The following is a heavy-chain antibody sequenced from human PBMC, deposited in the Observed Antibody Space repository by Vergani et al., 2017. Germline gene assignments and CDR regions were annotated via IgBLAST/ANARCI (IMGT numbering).Heavy chain of an antibody. CDR2: IYSTGST. Sequence: QVQLEESGPGLVKPSETLSLTCTVSGGSFNTYYWSWIRQSPGKGLEWIGYIYSTGSTNYNPSLNSRVTMSVDTSKNQFSLKLRSVTAADTAVYYCAGTRIAAAGGVGYWGQGTLVTVSS. D-gene: IGHD6-13*01. CDR3: AGTRIAAAGGVGY. J-gene: IGHJ4*02. V-gene: IGHV4-59*13. CDR1: GGSFNTYY.